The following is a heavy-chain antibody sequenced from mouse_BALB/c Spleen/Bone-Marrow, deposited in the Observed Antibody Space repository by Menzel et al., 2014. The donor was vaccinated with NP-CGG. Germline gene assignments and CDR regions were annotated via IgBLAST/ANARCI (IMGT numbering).Heavy chain of an antibody. CDR1: GFTFSDYG. CDR3: ATIYYGNSYAMDY. D-gene: IGHD2-1*01. CDR2: ISNLAYSI. V-gene: IGHV5-15*02. Sequence: EVQLVESGGGLVQPGGSRKLSCAASGFTFSDYGMAWVRQAPGKGPEWVAFISNLAYSIYYADTVTGRFTISRENAKNTLYLEMSSLRSEDTAMYYCATIYYGNSYAMDYWGQGTSVTDSS. J-gene: IGHJ4*01.